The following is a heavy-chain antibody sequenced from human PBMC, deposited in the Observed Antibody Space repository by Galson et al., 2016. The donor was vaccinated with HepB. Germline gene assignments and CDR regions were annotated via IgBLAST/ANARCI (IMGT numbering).Heavy chain of an antibody. CDR1: GFTFSNYG. CDR3: VQGSTAPAV. J-gene: IGHJ6*04. CDR2: ISRGGDST. Sequence: SLRLSCAASGFTFSNYGMTWVRQVPGKGLEVVSSISRGGDSTDYADSVKGRFTISRDNSKNTLSLQMNSLTADDTAIYYCVQGSTAPAVWGKGTTVTVSS. V-gene: IGHV3-23*01. D-gene: IGHD1-26*01.